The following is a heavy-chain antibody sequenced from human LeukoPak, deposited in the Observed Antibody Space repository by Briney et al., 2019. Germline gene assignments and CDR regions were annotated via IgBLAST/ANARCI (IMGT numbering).Heavy chain of an antibody. D-gene: IGHD3-3*01. J-gene: IGHJ4*02. CDR1: GFTFSSYG. CDR3: AKAFTYYDFWSGYDY. V-gene: IGHV3-30*02. Sequence: GGSLRLSXAASGFTFSSYGMHWVRQAPGKGLEWVAFIRYDGSNKYYADSVKGRFTISRDNSKNTLYLQMNSLRAEDTAVYYCAKAFTYYDFWSGYDYWGQGTLVTVSS. CDR2: IRYDGSNK.